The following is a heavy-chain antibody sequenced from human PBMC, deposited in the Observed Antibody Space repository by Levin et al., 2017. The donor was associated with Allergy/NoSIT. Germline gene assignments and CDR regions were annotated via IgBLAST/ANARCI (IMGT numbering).Heavy chain of an antibody. CDR3: ARGSTYYDY. CDR2: ISSSGSTI. D-gene: IGHD3-10*01. Sequence: GGSLRLSCAASGFTFSSYEMNWVRQAPGKGQEWVSYISSSGSTIYYADSVKGRFTISRDNAKNSLYLQMNSLRAEDTAVYYCARGSTYYDYWGQGTLVTVSS. J-gene: IGHJ4*02. CDR1: GFTFSSYE. V-gene: IGHV3-48*03.